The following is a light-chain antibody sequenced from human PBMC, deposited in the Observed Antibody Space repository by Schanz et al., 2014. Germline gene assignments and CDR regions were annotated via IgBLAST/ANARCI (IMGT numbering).Light chain of an antibody. CDR2: AAS. CDR3: HQYGTSWWT. V-gene: IGKV3D-15*01. Sequence: EIVLTQSPATLSVSPGERATLSCRASQTLDRFLAWYQQKPDQAPRLLIDAASTRVTGVPDRFRGSGSVTKFTLTISSLEPEDSAVYYCHQYGTSWWTFGQGTKVEVK. J-gene: IGKJ1*01. CDR1: QTLDRF.